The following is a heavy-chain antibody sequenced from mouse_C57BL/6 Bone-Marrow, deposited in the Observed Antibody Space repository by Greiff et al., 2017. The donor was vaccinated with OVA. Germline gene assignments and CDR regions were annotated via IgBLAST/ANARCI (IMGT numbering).Heavy chain of an antibody. J-gene: IGHJ2*01. CDR1: GFTFSSYG. Sequence: EVNLVESGGDLVKPGGSLKLSCAASGFTFSSYGMSWVRQTPDKRLEWVATISSGGSYTYYPDSVKGRFTISRDNAKNTLYLQMSSLKSEDTAMYYCAIYDGYYVLFFDYWGQGTTLTVSS. D-gene: IGHD2-3*01. CDR2: ISSGGSYT. V-gene: IGHV5-6*01. CDR3: AIYDGYYVLFFDY.